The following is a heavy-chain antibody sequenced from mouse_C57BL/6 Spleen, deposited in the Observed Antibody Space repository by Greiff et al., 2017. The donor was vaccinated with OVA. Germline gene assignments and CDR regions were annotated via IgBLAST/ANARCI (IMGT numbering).Heavy chain of an antibody. D-gene: IGHD2-3*01. CDR1: GYTFTSYW. Sequence: SGAELVRPGSSVKLSCKASGYTFTSYWMDWVKQRPGQGLEWIGNIYPSDSETHYNQKFKDKATLTVDKSSSTAYMQLSSLTSEDSAVYYCARRDGGLSPRFDYWGQGTTLTVSS. CDR2: IYPSDSET. V-gene: IGHV1-61*01. CDR3: ARRDGGLSPRFDY. J-gene: IGHJ2*01.